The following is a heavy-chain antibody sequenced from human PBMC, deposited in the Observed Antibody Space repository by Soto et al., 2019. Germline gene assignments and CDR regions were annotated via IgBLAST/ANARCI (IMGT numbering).Heavy chain of an antibody. J-gene: IGHJ4*02. CDR2: INHSGST. Sequence: WTWIRQSPGKGLEWIGQINHSGSTTYNPSLKSRVTISLATSNNQFSLDLSSVTAADTAVYYCARGLFSENYYSGGWYYFDYWGQGTLVTVSS. V-gene: IGHV4-34*01. CDR3: ARGLFSENYYSGGWYYFDY. D-gene: IGHD1-26*01.